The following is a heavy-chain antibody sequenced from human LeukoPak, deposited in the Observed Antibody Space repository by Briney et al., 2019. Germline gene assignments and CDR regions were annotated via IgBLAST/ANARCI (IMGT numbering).Heavy chain of an antibody. Sequence: PGRSLRLSCAASGFTFDDYAMHWVRQAPGKGLEWVSGISWNSGSIGYADSVKGRFTISRDNAKNSLYLQMNSLRAEDMALYYCAKGAFHYDFWSGYFDYWFDPWGQGTLVTVSS. V-gene: IGHV3-9*03. J-gene: IGHJ5*02. CDR3: AKGAFHYDFWSGYFDYWFDP. CDR2: ISWNSGSI. CDR1: GFTFDDYA. D-gene: IGHD3-3*01.